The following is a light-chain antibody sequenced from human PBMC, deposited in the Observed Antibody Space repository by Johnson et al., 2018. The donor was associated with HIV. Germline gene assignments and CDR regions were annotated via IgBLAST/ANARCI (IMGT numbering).Light chain of an antibody. CDR2: DNN. CDR1: SCDIGNNY. Sequence: HSVLTQPPSVSAAPGQKVTISCSGSSCDIGNNYVSWYQQLPGTAPKLLIYDNNKRPSGIPDRFSGSKSGTSATLGITGLQTGDEADYYCGTWDISLSSSVFGAATWVTVL. CDR3: GTWDISLSSSV. J-gene: IGLJ1*01. V-gene: IGLV1-51*01.